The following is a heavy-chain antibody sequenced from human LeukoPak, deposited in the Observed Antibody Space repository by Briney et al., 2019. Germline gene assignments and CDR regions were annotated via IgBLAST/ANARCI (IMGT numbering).Heavy chain of an antibody. CDR2: ISSSSSYI. D-gene: IGHD7-27*01. J-gene: IGHJ5*02. CDR1: GFTFSSYS. CDR3: ARMGTLNWFDP. V-gene: IGHV3-21*01. Sequence: GGSLRLSCAASGFTFSSYSMNWVRQAPGKGLEWVSSISSSSSYIYYADSVKGRFAISRDNAKNSLYLQMNSLRAEDTAVYYCARMGTLNWFDPWGQGTLVTVSS.